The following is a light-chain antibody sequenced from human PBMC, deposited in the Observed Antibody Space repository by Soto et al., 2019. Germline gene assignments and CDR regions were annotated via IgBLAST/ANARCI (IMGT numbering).Light chain of an antibody. CDR1: QSISSNY. Sequence: EIVLTQSPGTLSLSPGERATLSCRASQSISSNYLAWYQQRPGQAPRLLIFGASYRATDIPDRFSGSVSGTDFTLTISRLEPEDFAVYYCQQYSSSPPEFTFGPGTRVDSK. J-gene: IGKJ3*01. CDR2: GAS. CDR3: QQYSSSPPEFT. V-gene: IGKV3-20*01.